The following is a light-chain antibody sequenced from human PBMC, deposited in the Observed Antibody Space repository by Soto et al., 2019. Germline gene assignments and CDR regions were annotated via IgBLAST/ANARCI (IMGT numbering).Light chain of an antibody. J-gene: IGKJ1*01. V-gene: IGKV4-1*01. CDR2: WAS. CDR1: QSLLYSFNNRNY. Sequence: DIVVTQSPDSLTVSLGERATISCRSSQSLLYSFNNRNYIAWYQQKVGRPPKLLITWASTREPGVPERFSGSGSGADFTLTISDLQAEDGATYVCHQYYGIPWTLGRGTKV. CDR3: HQYYGIPWT.